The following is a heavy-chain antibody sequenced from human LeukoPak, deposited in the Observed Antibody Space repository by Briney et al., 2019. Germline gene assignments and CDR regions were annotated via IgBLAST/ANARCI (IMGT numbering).Heavy chain of an antibody. CDR2: IIPIFGTA. CDR1: GGTFSSYA. Sequence: SVKVSCKASGGTFSSYAISWVRQAPGQGLEWMGGIIPIFGTANYAQKFQGRVTITADESTSTAYMELSSLRSEDTAVYYCARRLSSSSGRFDPWGQGTLVTVSS. D-gene: IGHD6-6*01. J-gene: IGHJ5*02. CDR3: ARRLSSSSGRFDP. V-gene: IGHV1-69*13.